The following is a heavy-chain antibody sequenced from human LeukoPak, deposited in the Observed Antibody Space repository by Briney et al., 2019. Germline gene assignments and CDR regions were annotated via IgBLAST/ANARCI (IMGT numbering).Heavy chain of an antibody. D-gene: IGHD2-2*01. CDR3: AKRPDCSTTNCFRFEY. Sequence: PGGSLRLSCAASGFTFSHYAMSWVRQAPGKGLQWVSGISSSGDNTYYAESVKGRFTNSRDNSKNTLYLQMNSLRAEDTAVYYCAKRPDCSTTNCFRFEYWGQGTLVTVSS. CDR1: GFTFSHYA. J-gene: IGHJ4*02. CDR2: ISSSGDNT. V-gene: IGHV3-23*01.